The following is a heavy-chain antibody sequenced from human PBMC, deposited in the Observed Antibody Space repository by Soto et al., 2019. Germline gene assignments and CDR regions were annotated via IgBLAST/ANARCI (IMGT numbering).Heavy chain of an antibody. Sequence: ASVKVSCKASGYTFTSYGISWVRQAPGQGLEWMGWISAYNGNTNYAQKLQGRVTMTTDTSTSTAYMELRSLRSDDTAVYYCASGEGRNGHDTRFDYWGQGTLVTVSS. V-gene: IGHV1-18*01. D-gene: IGHD5-12*01. CDR3: ASGEGRNGHDTRFDY. J-gene: IGHJ4*02. CDR2: ISAYNGNT. CDR1: GYTFTSYG.